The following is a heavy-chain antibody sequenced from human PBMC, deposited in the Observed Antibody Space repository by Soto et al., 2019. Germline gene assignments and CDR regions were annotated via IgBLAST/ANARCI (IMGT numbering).Heavy chain of an antibody. CDR2: ISGSGGGT. CDR1: GFTFSSYA. D-gene: IGHD2-8*01. CDR3: AKEDVQVGLMAYVDY. Sequence: EVQLLESGGGLVQPGGSLSLSCAASGFTFSSYAMSWVRQAPGKGLEWVSAISGSGGGTYYADSVKGRFTISRDKSKNTLYLQMNSLRAEDTAVYYCAKEDVQVGLMAYVDYWGQGTLVTVSS. V-gene: IGHV3-23*01. J-gene: IGHJ4*02.